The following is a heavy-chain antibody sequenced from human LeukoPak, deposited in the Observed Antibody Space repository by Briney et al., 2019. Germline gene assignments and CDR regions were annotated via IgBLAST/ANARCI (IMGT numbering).Heavy chain of an antibody. CDR2: ISSNGGST. CDR3: VKDWGSHGAGNSYCFDD. D-gene: IGHD3-10*01. J-gene: IGHJ4*02. Sequence: GASLKLSCSASGFTFSRYAMHWVRQAPGQGLEYVSAISSNGGSTYYADSFKGRFTITRDNSKNTPYIQMSSLRAEDTAVYYCVKDWGSHGAGNSYCFDDWGQGTLVTVSS. CDR1: GFTFSRYA. V-gene: IGHV3-64D*06.